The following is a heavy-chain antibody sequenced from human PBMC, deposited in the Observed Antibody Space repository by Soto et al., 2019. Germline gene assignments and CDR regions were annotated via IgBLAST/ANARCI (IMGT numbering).Heavy chain of an antibody. CDR1: GFTFSSYS. V-gene: IGHV3-48*02. Sequence: GGSLRLSCAASGFTFSSYSMNWVRQAPGKGLEWVSYISSSSSTIYYADSVKGRFTISRDNAKNSLYLQMNSLRDEDTAVYYCARDLRNFRGDDWFDPWGQGTLVTVSS. J-gene: IGHJ5*02. CDR3: ARDLRNFRGDDWFDP. D-gene: IGHD3-10*01. CDR2: ISSSSSTI.